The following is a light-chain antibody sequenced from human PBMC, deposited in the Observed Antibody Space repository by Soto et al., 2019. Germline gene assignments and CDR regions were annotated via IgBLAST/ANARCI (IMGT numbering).Light chain of an antibody. J-gene: IGLJ1*01. CDR1: SSDVGRYNY. CDR3: NSYAGSTYV. Sequence: QSALTQPPSASGSPGQSVTISCTGTSSDVGRYNYVSWYQQHPGKAPKLMIYEVNKRPSGVPDRCSGSKSSKTASLTVSGLQAEDEDDYYCNSYAGSTYVFRTGTKLTVL. V-gene: IGLV2-8*01. CDR2: EVN.